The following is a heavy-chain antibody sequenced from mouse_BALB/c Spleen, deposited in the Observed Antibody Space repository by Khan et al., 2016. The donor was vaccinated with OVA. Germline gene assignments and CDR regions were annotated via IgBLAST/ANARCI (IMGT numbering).Heavy chain of an antibody. Sequence: QVQLKESGAELAKPGASVKMSCKASGYTFTSYWMHWVKQRPGQGLEWIGYINPSSGYTEYNQNFKDKATLTADKSSRTAYMQLSSLTSEDSAVYYCARDRIDYWGQGTTLTVSS. CDR3: ARDRIDY. CDR1: GYTFTSYW. CDR2: INPSSGYT. V-gene: IGHV1-7*01. J-gene: IGHJ2*01.